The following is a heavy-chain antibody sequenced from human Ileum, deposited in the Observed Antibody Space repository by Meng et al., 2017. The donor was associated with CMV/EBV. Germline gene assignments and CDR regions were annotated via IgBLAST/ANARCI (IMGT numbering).Heavy chain of an antibody. CDR2: INTNTGNP. D-gene: IGHD3-10*01. CDR1: FNNSP. J-gene: IGHJ4*02. V-gene: IGHV7-4-1*02. Sequence: FNNSPMNWGRQAPGQGREWMGWINTNTGNPTYAQGFTGRHVFSLDTSVSTAYLEISSLKAEDTAVYYCASEVTMVRGLTVMSYFDSWGQGTLVTVSS. CDR3: ASEVTMVRGLTVMSYFDS.